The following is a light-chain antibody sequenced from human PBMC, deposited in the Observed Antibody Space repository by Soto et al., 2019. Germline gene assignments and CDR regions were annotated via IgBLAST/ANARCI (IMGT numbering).Light chain of an antibody. CDR1: SSDIGVYNY. CDR2: EVS. V-gene: IGLV2-11*01. J-gene: IGLJ2*01. CDR3: SSYAGSDNFVL. Sequence: QSALTQPRSVSGSPGQSVTISCSGASSDIGVYNYVSWYQQHPGKAPKLMIYEVSKRPSGVPGRFSGSKSGNTASLTVSGLQAEDEGDYYCSSYAGSDNFVLFGGGTKLTVL.